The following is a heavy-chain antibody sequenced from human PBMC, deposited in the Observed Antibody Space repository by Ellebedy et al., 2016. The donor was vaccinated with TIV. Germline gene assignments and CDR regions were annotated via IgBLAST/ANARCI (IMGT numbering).Heavy chain of an antibody. Sequence: GGSLRLSCTASGFIFSSYAMNWVRQAPGKGLEWVAGISGSGGGTYYAAPVKGRFNISRDKSKETLYLQMNSLNVEDTAKYYCAKGSMWELLLTCFDQWGQGTLVTVSS. CDR1: GFIFSSYA. CDR2: ISGSGGGT. D-gene: IGHD1-26*01. J-gene: IGHJ4*02. V-gene: IGHV3-23*01. CDR3: AKGSMWELLLTCFDQ.